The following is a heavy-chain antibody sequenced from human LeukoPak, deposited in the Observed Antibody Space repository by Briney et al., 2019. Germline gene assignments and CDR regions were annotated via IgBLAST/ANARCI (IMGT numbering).Heavy chain of an antibody. CDR1: GGSISCGGYS. J-gene: IGHJ4*02. CDR3: ARASDGDCSGGSCFLDY. V-gene: IGHV4-30-2*01. D-gene: IGHD2-15*01. CDR2: IYHSGST. Sequence: SQTLSLTCAVSGGSISCGGYSWSWIRQPPGKGLEWIGYIYHSGSTYYNPSLKSRVTISVDRSKNQFSLKLSSVTAADTAVYYCARASDGDCSGGSCFLDYWGQGTLVTVSS.